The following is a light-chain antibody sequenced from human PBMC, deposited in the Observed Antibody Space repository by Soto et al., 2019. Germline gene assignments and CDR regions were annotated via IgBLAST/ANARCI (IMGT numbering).Light chain of an antibody. V-gene: IGKV3-20*01. J-gene: IGKJ1*01. CDR1: RSVSDTL. CDR3: QHYGDSSWT. CDR2: GTS. Sequence: EIVLTQSPGTLSLSPGERATLSCRADRSVSDTLLTWFQQKPGQAPRLLIFGTSNRAPGIPDRFSGSGSGTDFTLTISRMEPDDFALYYCQHYGDSSWTFGQGTKVAIK.